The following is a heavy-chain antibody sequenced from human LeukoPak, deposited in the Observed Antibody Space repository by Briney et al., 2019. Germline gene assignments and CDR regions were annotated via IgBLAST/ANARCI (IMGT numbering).Heavy chain of an antibody. CDR3: ARDCSSTSCFPSDY. V-gene: IGHV4-30-4*01. CDR1: GGSISSGDYY. D-gene: IGHD2-2*01. Sequence: SETLSLTCTVSGGSISSGDYYWSWIRQPPGKGLEWIGYIYYSGSTCYNPSLKSRVTISVDTSKNQFSLKLSSVTAADTAVYYCARDCSSTSCFPSDYWGQGTLVTVSS. J-gene: IGHJ4*02. CDR2: IYYSGST.